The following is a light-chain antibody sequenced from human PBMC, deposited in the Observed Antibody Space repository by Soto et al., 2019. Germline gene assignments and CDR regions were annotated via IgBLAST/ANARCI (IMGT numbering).Light chain of an antibody. V-gene: IGKV3-20*01. J-gene: IGKJ4*01. CDR2: GAS. Sequence: EIVLTQSPGTLSLSPGERATLSCRASQSVSSSYLAWYQQKPGQAPRLLIYGASSRATGIPDRFSGSGSGTVFPLTISRLEPEDCAVYYCQQYDSSPLTFGGGTKVEIK. CDR3: QQYDSSPLT. CDR1: QSVSSSY.